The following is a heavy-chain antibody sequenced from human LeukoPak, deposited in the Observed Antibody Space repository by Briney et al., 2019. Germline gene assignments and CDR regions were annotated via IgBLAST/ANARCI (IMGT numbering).Heavy chain of an antibody. J-gene: IGHJ4*02. CDR3: ASRKLGNDY. CDR1: GGSISTYC. CDR2: ICTSGST. D-gene: IGHD7-27*01. Sequence: SETLSLTCTVSGGSISTYCWSWIRQPAGKGLEWIGHICTSGSTNYNPSLKSRVTMSVDTSNNEFSLKLISVTAADTAVYYCASRKLGNDYWGQGTLVTVSS. V-gene: IGHV4-4*07.